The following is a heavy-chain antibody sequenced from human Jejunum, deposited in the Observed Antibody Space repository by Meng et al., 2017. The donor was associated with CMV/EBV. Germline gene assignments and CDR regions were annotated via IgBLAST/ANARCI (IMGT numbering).Heavy chain of an antibody. V-gene: IGHV4-59*11. CDR1: GESIGAHY. Sequence: SGESIGAHYWTSIRQPPGKGLGWMVHVYYSGSAPYSPSLRSRVTISVDMSKNQFSLKLRSVTAADTAMYFCARGLGHASNNSHDYWGQGTLVTVSS. CDR3: ARGLGHASNNSHDY. D-gene: IGHD1-1*01. J-gene: IGHJ4*02. CDR2: VYYSGSA.